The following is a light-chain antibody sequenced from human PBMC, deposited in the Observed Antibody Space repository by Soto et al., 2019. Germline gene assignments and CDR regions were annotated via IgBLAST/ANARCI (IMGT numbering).Light chain of an antibody. CDR2: DAS. Sequence: IPLTQSPTSPSASVGDRFTIPCRASQTITSDLNWYQQKPGKAPKLLIYDASTLKTGVPSRFSGSGSGTDFRFTISSLQPEDFATYYCQQSDDLPTFGQGTRLENK. J-gene: IGKJ5*01. V-gene: IGKV1-33*01. CDR3: QQSDDLPT. CDR1: QTITSD.